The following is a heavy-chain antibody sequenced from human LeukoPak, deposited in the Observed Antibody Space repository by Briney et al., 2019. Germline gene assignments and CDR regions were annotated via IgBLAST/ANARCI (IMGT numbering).Heavy chain of an antibody. CDR1: GGSISSGGYY. CDR2: IYYSGST. V-gene: IGHV4-31*11. J-gene: IGHJ4*02. D-gene: IGHD3-22*01. Sequence: SQTLSLTCAVSGGSISSGGYYWSWIRQHPGKGLEWIGYIYYSGSTYYNPSLKSRVTISVDTSKNQFSLKLSSVTAADTAVYYCARDTSYYYDSSGYPIYYFDYWGQGTLVTVSS. CDR3: ARDTSYYYDSSGYPIYYFDY.